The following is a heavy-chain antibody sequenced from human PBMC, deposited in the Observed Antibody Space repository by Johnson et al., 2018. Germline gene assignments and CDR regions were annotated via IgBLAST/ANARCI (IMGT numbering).Heavy chain of an antibody. V-gene: IGHV4-59*01. CDR2: IYYSGST. J-gene: IGHJ3*02. CDR3: ARLYEILTGVYAFDI. CDR1: GGSISSYY. D-gene: IGHD3-9*01. Sequence: QVQLQESGPGLVKPSETLSLTCPVSGGSISSYYWSWIRQPPGKGLEWIGYIYYSGSTNYNPSLKSRVTISVEKSKNQFSLKLRSVTPADTAVYYFARLYEILTGVYAFDIWGQGTMVTVSS.